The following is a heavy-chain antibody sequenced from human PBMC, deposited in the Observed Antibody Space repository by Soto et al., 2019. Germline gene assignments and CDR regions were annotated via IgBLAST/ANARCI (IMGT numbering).Heavy chain of an antibody. Sequence: SVKVSCKASGGTFSSYTFSWVRQAPGQGLEWMGRIIPMLGIANYAQKFQGRVTITRDTSASTAYMELSSLRSEDTAVYYCARSIVVVTALDYWGQGTLVTVSS. V-gene: IGHV1-69*02. CDR1: GGTFSSYT. CDR2: IIPMLGIA. D-gene: IGHD2-21*02. CDR3: ARSIVVVTALDY. J-gene: IGHJ4*02.